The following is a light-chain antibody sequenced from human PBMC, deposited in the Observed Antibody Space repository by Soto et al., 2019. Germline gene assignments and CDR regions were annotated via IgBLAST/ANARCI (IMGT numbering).Light chain of an antibody. CDR1: QSISIW. Sequence: DIQMTQSPFTLSASVGDRVTITCRASQSISIWLAWYQQKPGTAPKLLIYKASSLESGVPSRFSGSGSGTGFTLTISSLQPDDFATYYCQQYSSYSYTFGQGTKLEIK. J-gene: IGKJ2*01. CDR2: KAS. V-gene: IGKV1-5*03. CDR3: QQYSSYSYT.